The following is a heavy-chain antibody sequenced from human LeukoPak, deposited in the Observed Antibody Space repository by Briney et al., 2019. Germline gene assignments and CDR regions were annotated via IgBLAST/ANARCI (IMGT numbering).Heavy chain of an antibody. CDR2: INPSSGKT. CDR3: ARASEWLVKFDY. V-gene: IGHV1-46*01. J-gene: IGHJ4*02. D-gene: IGHD6-19*01. Sequence: ASVKVSCTASGYSFTSYYMYWVRQAPGQGLEWMGIINPSSGKTTYAQKFQGRVTMTRDTSTSTIFMELSSLISEDTAVYYCARASEWLVKFDYWGQGTLVTVSS. CDR1: GYSFTSYY.